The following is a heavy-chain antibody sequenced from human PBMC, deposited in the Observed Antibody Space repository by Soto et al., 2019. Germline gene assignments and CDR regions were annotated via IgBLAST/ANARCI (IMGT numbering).Heavy chain of an antibody. CDR1: GFIFSNYA. J-gene: IGHJ4*02. CDR2: FTSGGST. Sequence: EVQLLESGGDLVQPGGSLILSCAATGFIFSNYAMTWVRQAPGKGPEWVSTFTSGGSTYYRDNVKGRFTISRDNSKNTLYLQMNSLRAEDTAVYYCARTDKYNSQSSGWANRFDYWGQGTLVTVSS. D-gene: IGHD6-19*01. V-gene: IGHV3-23*01. CDR3: ARTDKYNSQSSGWANRFDY.